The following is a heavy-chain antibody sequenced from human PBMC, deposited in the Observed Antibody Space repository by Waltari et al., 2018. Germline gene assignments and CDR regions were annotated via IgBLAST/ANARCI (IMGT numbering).Heavy chain of an antibody. V-gene: IGHV3-7*01. CDR3: ARVPLVATWRHRFDY. CDR2: IKQEGSEK. Sequence: EVQLVESGGGLVQPGGSLRLSCAASGFTFSSYWMSWVRQAPGKGLEWVANIKQEGSEKYYVDSVDGRFTIARDNARNSLYLQMNSLRAEDTAVYYCARVPLVATWRHRFDYWGQGTLVTVSS. CDR1: GFTFSSYW. J-gene: IGHJ4*02. D-gene: IGHD2-15*01.